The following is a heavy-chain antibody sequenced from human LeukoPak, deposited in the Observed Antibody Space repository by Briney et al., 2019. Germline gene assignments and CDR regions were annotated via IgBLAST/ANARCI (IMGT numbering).Heavy chain of an antibody. D-gene: IGHD3-22*01. J-gene: IGHJ4*02. V-gene: IGHV3-7*03. CDR1: GFIFNSYW. CDR3: ATPLDYYDSSGYHQGGD. Sequence: GGSLRLSCAASGFIFNSYWMSWVRQAPGKGLEWVANIKQDGSEKYYVDSVKGRFTISRDNAKNSLYLQMNSLRAEDTAVYYCATPLDYYDSSGYHQGGDWGQGTLVTVSS. CDR2: IKQDGSEK.